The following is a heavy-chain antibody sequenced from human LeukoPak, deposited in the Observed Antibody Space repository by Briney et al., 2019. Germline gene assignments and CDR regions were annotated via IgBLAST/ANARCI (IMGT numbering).Heavy chain of an antibody. V-gene: IGHV4-59*11. CDR1: GDSMSSHY. J-gene: IGHJ6*03. Sequence: SETLSLTCTLSGDSMSSHYWSWIRQPPGKGLQWIGYIYYSGSTNYNPSLKSRVIISVDRSKNQFSLRLTSVTAADTAVYYCARVVVGAFYYYYYMDVWGKGTTVTVSS. CDR2: IYYSGST. CDR3: ARVVVGAFYYYYYMDV. D-gene: IGHD2-2*01.